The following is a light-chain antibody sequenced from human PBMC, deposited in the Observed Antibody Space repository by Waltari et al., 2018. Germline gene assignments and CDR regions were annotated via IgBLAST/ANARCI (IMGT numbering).Light chain of an antibody. CDR3: CSYAGSSTSV. CDR1: SSDVGIYDL. CDR2: EGS. J-gene: IGLJ2*01. V-gene: IGLV2-23*01. Sequence: QSALTQPASVSGSPGQSITISGPGTSSDVGIYDLVSWYQQHPGKAPKLMIYEGSKRPSGVSNRFSGSKSGNTASLTISGLQAEDEADYYCCSYAGSSTSVFGGGTKLTVL.